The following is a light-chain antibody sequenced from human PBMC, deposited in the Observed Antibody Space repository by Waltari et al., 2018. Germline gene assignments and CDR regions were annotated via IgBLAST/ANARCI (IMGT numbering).Light chain of an antibody. CDR3: CSYAGSAIWV. CDR2: AEN. V-gene: IGLV2-23*01. CDR1: SSDVGRYNL. Sequence: QSALTQPASVSGSPGQSITISCTGTSSDVGRYNLVSWYQPPPGKAPKLMIYAENKRPSGVSNRFSGSKVGNTASLTISGLQAEDEADYYCCSYAGSAIWVFGGGTKLTVL. J-gene: IGLJ3*02.